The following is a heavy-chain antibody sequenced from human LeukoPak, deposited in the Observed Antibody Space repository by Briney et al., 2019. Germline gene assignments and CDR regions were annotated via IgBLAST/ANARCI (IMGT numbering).Heavy chain of an antibody. CDR3: AREGGIARPPYLYYYIDV. V-gene: IGHV1-18*01. Sequence: GASVKVSCKASGYTFNNHDINWVRQAPGRGLEWMGWINTYSANTNYAQEFQDRVIMTTDTSTSTAYMELRSLRSDDTAVYYCAREGGIARPPYLYYYIDVWARGPRSPSP. CDR2: INTYSANT. D-gene: IGHD6-6*01. J-gene: IGHJ6*03. CDR1: GYTFNNHD.